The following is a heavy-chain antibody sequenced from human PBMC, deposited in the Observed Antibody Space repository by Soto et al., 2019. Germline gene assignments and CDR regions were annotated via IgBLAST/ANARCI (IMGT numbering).Heavy chain of an antibody. CDR2: INPSGGST. J-gene: IGHJ6*03. CDR1: GYTFTSYG. D-gene: IGHD6-19*01. CDR3: ARSGLNIPNYYYYYMDV. V-gene: IGHV1-46*03. Sequence: EASVKVSCTASGYTFTSYGSSWVRQAPGQGLEWMGIINPSGGSTSYAQKFQGRVTMTRDTSTSTVYMELSSLRSEDTAVYYCARSGLNIPNYYYYYMDVWGKGTTVTVSS.